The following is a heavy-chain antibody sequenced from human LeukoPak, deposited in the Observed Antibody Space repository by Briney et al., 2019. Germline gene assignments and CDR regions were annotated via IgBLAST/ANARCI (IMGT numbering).Heavy chain of an antibody. CDR2: ISSSSSYI. CDR3: ARGSFCGGDCYLGFDY. D-gene: IGHD2-21*01. V-gene: IGHV3-21*01. Sequence: GGSLRLSCAASGFTFSSYSMNWVRQAPGKGLEWVSSISSSSSYIYYADSVKGRFTISRDNAKNSLYLQMNSLRAEDTAVYYCARGSFCGGDCYLGFDYWGQGTLVTVSS. J-gene: IGHJ4*02. CDR1: GFTFSSYS.